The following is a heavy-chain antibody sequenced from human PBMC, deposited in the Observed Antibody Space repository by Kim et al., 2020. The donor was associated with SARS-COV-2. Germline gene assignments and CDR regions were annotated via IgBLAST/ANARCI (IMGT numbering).Heavy chain of an antibody. D-gene: IGHD5-18*01. J-gene: IGHJ6*02. CDR2: IYYSGGT. Sequence: SETLSLTCTVSGCSISSYDWSWIRQPPGKGLEWIGDIYYSGGTNYNPSLKSRVTISVDTSKNQFSLKLSSVTAADTAVYYCARGVDVDTAMDVWGQGTTGTVSS. CDR1: GCSISSYD. CDR3: ARGVDVDTAMDV. V-gene: IGHV4-59*01.